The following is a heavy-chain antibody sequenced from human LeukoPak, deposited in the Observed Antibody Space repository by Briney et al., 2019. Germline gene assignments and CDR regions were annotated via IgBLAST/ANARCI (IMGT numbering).Heavy chain of an antibody. Sequence: SGGSLRLSCAASGFTFSSYAMSWVRQAPGKGLEWVSAISGSGGSTYYADSVKGRFTISRDNSKNTPYLQMNSLRAEDTAVYYCAKDLGCSGGSCYEAFDIWGQGTMVTVSS. D-gene: IGHD2-15*01. V-gene: IGHV3-23*01. CDR2: ISGSGGST. J-gene: IGHJ3*02. CDR3: AKDLGCSGGSCYEAFDI. CDR1: GFTFSSYA.